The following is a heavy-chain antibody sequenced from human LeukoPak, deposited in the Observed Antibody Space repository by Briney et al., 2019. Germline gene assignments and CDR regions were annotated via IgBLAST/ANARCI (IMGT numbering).Heavy chain of an antibody. CDR3: ARAPPDIVVVPAARGLWFDP. CDR1: GGSFSGYY. D-gene: IGHD2-2*01. J-gene: IGHJ5*02. Sequence: SETLSLTCAVYGGSFSGYYWSWIRQPPGKGLEWIGEINHSGSTNYNPSLKSRVTISVDTSKNQFSLKLSSVTAADTAVYYCARAPPDIVVVPAARGLWFDPWGQGTLVTVSS. V-gene: IGHV4-34*01. CDR2: INHSGST.